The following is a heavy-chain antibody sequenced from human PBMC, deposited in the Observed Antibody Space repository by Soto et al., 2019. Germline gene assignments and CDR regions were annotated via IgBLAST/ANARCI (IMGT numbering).Heavy chain of an antibody. CDR1: GFTFNNYA. D-gene: IGHD3-10*01. V-gene: IGHV3-23*01. CDR2: ISGGGDTT. CDR3: AKRRCGSESLTPRVDF. J-gene: IGHJ4*01. Sequence: EVQLLESGGGLVQPGGFLRLSCAASGFTFNNYAMTWVRQAPGKELEWVSAISGGGDTTSYADSVKGRFTVSRDGSKNTLYQQMDSRRAEDTALYYRAKRRCGSESLTPRVDFLGQGTLVTV.